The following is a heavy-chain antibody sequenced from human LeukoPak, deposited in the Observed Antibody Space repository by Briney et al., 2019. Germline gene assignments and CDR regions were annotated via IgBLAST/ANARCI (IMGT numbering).Heavy chain of an antibody. J-gene: IGHJ5*02. CDR2: IYHSGST. D-gene: IGHD1-7*01. CDR1: GGSISSGGYS. CDR3: ARDPYVRNWNYGRGFDP. V-gene: IGHV4-30-2*01. Sequence: PSQTLSLTCAVSGGSISSGGYSWSWIRQPPGKGLEWIGYIYHSGSTNYNPSLKSRVTISVDTSKNQFSLKLSSVTAADTAVYYCARDPYVRNWNYGRGFDPWGQGTLVTVSS.